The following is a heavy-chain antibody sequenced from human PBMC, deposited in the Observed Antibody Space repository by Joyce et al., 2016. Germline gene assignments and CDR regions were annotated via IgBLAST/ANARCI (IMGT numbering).Heavy chain of an antibody. CDR2: ISDNSRFI. J-gene: IGHJ4*02. CDR1: GFAFSSDA. Sequence: EVQLVESGGGLVKPGGSLRLSCAASGFAFSSDAMSWVGQAPGKGLEWVSSISDNSRFIYYADSLKGRFTISRDNAKNSLYLQMNSLRAEDTAVYYCGRVDPTEQPIDYWGQGTLVTVSS. CDR3: GRVDPTEQPIDY. V-gene: IGHV3-21*01. D-gene: IGHD6-13*01.